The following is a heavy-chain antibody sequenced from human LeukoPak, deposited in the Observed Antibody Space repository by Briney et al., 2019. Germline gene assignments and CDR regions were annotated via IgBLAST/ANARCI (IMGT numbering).Heavy chain of an antibody. CDR3: ARERYWFDP. V-gene: IGHV4-61*02. J-gene: IGHJ5*02. Sequence: PSETLSLTCTVSGGSIGSGSYYWSWIRQPAGKGLEWIGRIYTSGSTNYNPSLKSRVTISVDTSKNQFSLKLSSVTAADTAVYYCARERYWFDPWGQGTLVTVSS. CDR1: GGSIGSGSYY. CDR2: IYTSGST.